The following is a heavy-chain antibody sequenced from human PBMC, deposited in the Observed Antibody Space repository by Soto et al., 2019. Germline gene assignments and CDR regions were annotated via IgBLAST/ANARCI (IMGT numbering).Heavy chain of an antibody. CDR3: AKERGGPFDY. Sequence: PGGSLRLFCAASGFTFSSYEMNWVRQAPGKGLEWVSYISSSGSTIYYADSVKGRFTISRDNAKNSLYLQMNSLRAEDTAVYYCAKERGGPFDYWGQGTLVTVSS. CDR1: GFTFSSYE. V-gene: IGHV3-48*03. CDR2: ISSSGSTI. D-gene: IGHD3-16*01. J-gene: IGHJ4*02.